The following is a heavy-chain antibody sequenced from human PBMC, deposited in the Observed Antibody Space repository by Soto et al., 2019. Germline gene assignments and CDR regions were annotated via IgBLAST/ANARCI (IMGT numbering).Heavy chain of an antibody. CDR1: GFTFNIYG. Sequence: GGSLRLSCAASGFTFNIYGMHWVRQAPDKGLEWVALISYDGSNQYYADSVKGRFTISRDNSKNTLFLQMNSLRADDTAVYYCAKDQASGQGSFDSWGQGTLVTVS. CDR2: ISYDGSNQ. V-gene: IGHV3-30*18. J-gene: IGHJ4*02. CDR3: AKDQASGQGSFDS.